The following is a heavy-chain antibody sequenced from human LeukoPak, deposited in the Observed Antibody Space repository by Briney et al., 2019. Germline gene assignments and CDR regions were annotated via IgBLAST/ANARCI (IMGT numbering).Heavy chain of an antibody. CDR1: GFTFRSYV. CDR3: ARVVAAAGTGDY. V-gene: IGHV3-21*01. CDR2: ISSSSSYI. Sequence: PGGSLRLSCAASGFTFRSYVMNWVRQVPGKGLEWVSSISSSSSYIYYADSVKGRFTISRDNAKNSLYLQMNSLRAEDTAVYYCARVVAAAGTGDYWGQGTLVTVSS. J-gene: IGHJ4*02. D-gene: IGHD6-13*01.